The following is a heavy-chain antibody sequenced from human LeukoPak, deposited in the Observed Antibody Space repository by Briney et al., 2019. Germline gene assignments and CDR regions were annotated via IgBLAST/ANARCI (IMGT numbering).Heavy chain of an antibody. V-gene: IGHV3-7*01. Sequence: PGGSLRLSCAASGFTFSTYWMSWVRQAPGKGLEWVANIKQDGSEEYYVDSVKGRFTISRDNAKNSLYLQLNSLRAEDTAVYYCAKKASVVTPFTPFDYWGQGTLVTVSS. J-gene: IGHJ4*02. CDR2: IKQDGSEE. CDR1: GFTFSTYW. CDR3: AKKASVVTPFTPFDY. D-gene: IGHD4-23*01.